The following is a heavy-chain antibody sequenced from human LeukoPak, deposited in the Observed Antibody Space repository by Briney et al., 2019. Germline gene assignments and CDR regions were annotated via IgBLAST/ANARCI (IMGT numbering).Heavy chain of an antibody. D-gene: IGHD6-19*01. V-gene: IGHV4-59*12. J-gene: IGHJ3*01. CDR2: FSFRGST. Sequence: SETLSLTCTVSGGSITSYYWSWIRKPPGKGLEWIGYFSFRGSTYYSPSLKSRVTMSVDTSKNQFSLRLSSVTAADTAVYYCARETEKQWQYWGQGTTVSVSS. CDR3: ARETEKQWQY. CDR1: GGSITSYY.